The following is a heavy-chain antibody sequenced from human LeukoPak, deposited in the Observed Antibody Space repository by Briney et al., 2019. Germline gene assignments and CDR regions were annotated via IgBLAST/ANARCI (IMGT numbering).Heavy chain of an antibody. CDR3: ARLPLAAHNWFDT. CDR1: GYTFSSYG. Sequence: GASVKVSCKASGYTFSSYGITWVRQAPGQGLEWMGWISTYNGDTNYAQSLQGRVTMTTDTSTSTAYMELRSLRSDDTAVYYCARLPLAAHNWFDTWGQGTLVTVSS. J-gene: IGHJ5*02. CDR2: ISTYNGDT. D-gene: IGHD2-2*01. V-gene: IGHV1-18*01.